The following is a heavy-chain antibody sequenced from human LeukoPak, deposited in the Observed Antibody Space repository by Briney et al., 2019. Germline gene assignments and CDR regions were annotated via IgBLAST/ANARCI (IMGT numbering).Heavy chain of an antibody. CDR2: IIPIFGTA. V-gene: IGHV1-69*05. Sequence: ASVKVSCKASGGTFSSYAISWVRQAPGQGLEWMGRIIPIFGTANYAQKFQGRVTITTDESTSTAYMELSSLRSDDTAVYYCALYYGDYWFDPWGQGTLVTVSS. D-gene: IGHD4-17*01. CDR3: ALYYGDYWFDP. CDR1: GGTFSSYA. J-gene: IGHJ5*02.